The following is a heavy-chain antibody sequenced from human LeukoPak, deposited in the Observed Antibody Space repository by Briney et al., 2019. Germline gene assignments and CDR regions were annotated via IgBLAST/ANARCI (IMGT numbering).Heavy chain of an antibody. CDR2: IYYSGST. CDR3: ARNHGSERGEWFDP. V-gene: IGHV4-59*01. CDR1: NYSISKTYH. Sequence: SETLSLTCTVSNYSISKTYHWSWIRQPPGKGLEWIGYIYYSGSTNYNPSLKSRVTISVDTSKNQFSLKMSSVTAADTAVYYCARNHGSERGEWFDPWGQGTLVTVSS. J-gene: IGHJ5*02. D-gene: IGHD3-10*01.